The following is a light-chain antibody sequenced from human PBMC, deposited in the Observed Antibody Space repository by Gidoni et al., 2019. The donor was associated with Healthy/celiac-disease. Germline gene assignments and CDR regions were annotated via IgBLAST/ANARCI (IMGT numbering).Light chain of an antibody. CDR3: MQAINLYT. J-gene: IGKJ2*01. Sequence: IVMTSTPPSLSVTPGQSASISCKSRQSLLHTDGKTYLYWHLQKAGPSPHLLIGEVSSRFAGVPERFSGTWSRTYFTLKISRVEAEDVGVYYRMQAINLYTFGQGTNLEIK. V-gene: IGKV2-29*02. CDR2: EVS. CDR1: QSLLHTDGKTY.